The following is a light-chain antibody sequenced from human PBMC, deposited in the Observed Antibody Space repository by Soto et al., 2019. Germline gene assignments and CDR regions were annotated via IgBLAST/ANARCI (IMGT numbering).Light chain of an antibody. CDR1: SSNIGAGYD. J-gene: IGLJ2*01. CDR3: QSYDSILSVHVV. Sequence: QLVLTQPPSVSGAQGQRVTISCTGSSSNIGAGYDVQWYQQLPGTAPKLLIYGNSNRPSGVPDRFSGSKSGTSASLAITGLQAEDEPDYYCQSYDSILSVHVVVGGGTKLTVL. CDR2: GNS. V-gene: IGLV1-40*01.